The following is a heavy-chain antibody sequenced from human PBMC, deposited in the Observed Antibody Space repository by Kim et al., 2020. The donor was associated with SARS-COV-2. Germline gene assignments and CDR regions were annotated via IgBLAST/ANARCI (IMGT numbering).Heavy chain of an antibody. Sequence: GGSLRLSCAASGFTVSSNNMSWVRQALGQGLEWVSYIYSSNRSDETYYADSVKGRFTISRDNSRNTLYLQMNSLGAEDTAMYYCARFDWYFDLWGRGTLVTVSS. CDR3: ARFDWYFDL. CDR1: GFTVSSNN. V-gene: IGHV3-53*01. CDR2: IYSSNRSDET. J-gene: IGHJ2*01.